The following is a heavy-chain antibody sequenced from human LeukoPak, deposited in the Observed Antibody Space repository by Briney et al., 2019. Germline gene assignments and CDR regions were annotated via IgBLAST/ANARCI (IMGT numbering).Heavy chain of an antibody. D-gene: IGHD5-18*01. CDR1: GGSISSSSYY. CDR3: AYTAMVLPTSWSD. Sequence: PSETLSLTCTVSGGSISSSSYYWGWIRQPPGKGLEWIGSIYYSGSTNYNPSLKSRVTISVDTSKNQFSLKLSSVTAADTAVYYCAYTAMVLPTSWSDWGQGTLVTVSS. V-gene: IGHV4-39*07. J-gene: IGHJ4*02. CDR2: IYYSGST.